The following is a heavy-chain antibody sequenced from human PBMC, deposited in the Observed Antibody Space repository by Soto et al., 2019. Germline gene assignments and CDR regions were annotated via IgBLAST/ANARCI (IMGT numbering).Heavy chain of an antibody. Sequence: LRLSCAASGFTLRTYTMNWVRQAPGKGLEWVSSISISSSDRYYADSVRGRFTISRDNAKNALYLQMNSLRADDTAVYFCVRGMNPLFGGQGTLVTVPS. V-gene: IGHV3-21*06. CDR2: ISISSSDR. CDR3: VRGMNPLF. J-gene: IGHJ4*01. CDR1: GFTLRTYT.